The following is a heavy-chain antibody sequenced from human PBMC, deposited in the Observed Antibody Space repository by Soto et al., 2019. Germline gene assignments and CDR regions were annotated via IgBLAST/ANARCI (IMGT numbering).Heavy chain of an antibody. D-gene: IGHD5-18*01. V-gene: IGHV1-18*01. Sequence: QILLVQSGAEVKKTGASVKVSCKASGYTFRNEGINWVRQAPGQGLEWMGWISGDNGNRKYAQKFQGRVSMTTDTATSTAYMELMSLRPDDTAVYYCARGRDGGYSYGLDYGGQGILVTVSS. CDR1: GYTFRNEG. CDR2: ISGDNGNR. J-gene: IGHJ4*02. CDR3: ARGRDGGYSYGLDY.